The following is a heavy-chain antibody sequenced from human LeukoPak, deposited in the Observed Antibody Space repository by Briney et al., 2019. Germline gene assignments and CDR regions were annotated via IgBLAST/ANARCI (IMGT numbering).Heavy chain of an antibody. CDR3: ATDLAMVRGVIGGDY. CDR2: FDPEDGET. Sequence: GASVKVSCKVSGYTLTELPMHWVRQAPGKGLEWMGGFDPEDGETIYAQKFQGRVTMTEDTSTDTAYIELSSLTSDDTAVYYCATDLAMVRGVIGGDYWGQGTLVTVSS. J-gene: IGHJ4*02. D-gene: IGHD3-10*01. V-gene: IGHV1-24*01. CDR1: GYTLTELP.